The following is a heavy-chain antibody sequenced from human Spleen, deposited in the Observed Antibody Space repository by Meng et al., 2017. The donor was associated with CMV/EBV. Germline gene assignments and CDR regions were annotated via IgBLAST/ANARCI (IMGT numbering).Heavy chain of an antibody. CDR1: GYTFSGYY. Sequence: ASVKVSCKASGYTFSGYYMHWVRQAPGQGLEWMGWINPKSGGTKYAQKFQDRVTMIRDTSITTAYMEVSGLRFDDTAVYFCARDAITGSSNFYFDYWGQGTLVTVSS. V-gene: IGHV1-2*02. CDR3: ARDAITGSSNFYFDY. J-gene: IGHJ4*02. CDR2: INPKSGGT. D-gene: IGHD3-10*01.